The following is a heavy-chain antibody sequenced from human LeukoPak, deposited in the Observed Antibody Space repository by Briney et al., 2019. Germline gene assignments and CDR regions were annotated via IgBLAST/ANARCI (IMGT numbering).Heavy chain of an antibody. D-gene: IGHD7-27*01. V-gene: IGHV1-69*06. Sequence: SVKVSCKASGGTFSSYAISWVRQAPGQGLEWMGGIIPIFGTAYYAQKFQGRVTITADKSTSTAYMELSSLRSEDTAVYYCAREGGGARVKTGVTGHIQTDAFDIWGQGTMVTVSS. CDR1: GGTFSSYA. J-gene: IGHJ3*02. CDR2: IIPIFGTA. CDR3: AREGGGARVKTGVTGHIQTDAFDI.